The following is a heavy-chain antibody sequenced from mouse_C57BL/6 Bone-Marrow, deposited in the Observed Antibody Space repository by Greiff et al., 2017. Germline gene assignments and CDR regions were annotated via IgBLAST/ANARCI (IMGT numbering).Heavy chain of an antibody. CDR1: GFTFSSYG. Sequence: EVQLVESGGDLVKPGGSLKLSCAASGFTFSSYGLSWVRQTPDKRLEWVATISSGGSYTYYPDSVKGRFTISRDNAKNTLYLQMSSLKSEDTAMYYCARHKEPYYFDDWGQGTTLTVSS. CDR3: ARHKEPYYFDD. J-gene: IGHJ2*01. V-gene: IGHV5-6*01. CDR2: ISSGGSYT.